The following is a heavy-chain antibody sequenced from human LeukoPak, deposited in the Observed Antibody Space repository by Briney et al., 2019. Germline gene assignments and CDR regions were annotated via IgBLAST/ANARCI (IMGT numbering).Heavy chain of an antibody. CDR3: AKDSSQGGDYFDS. CDR2: INGSGVIT. Sequence: GGSLRLSCAASEFTFSKYAMNWVRQAPGKGLEWVSGINGSGVITFYADSVKGRFTISRDNYKNTLYLQMNSLRAEDTAIYYCAKDSSQGGDYFDSWGQGTLVTVSP. J-gene: IGHJ4*02. CDR1: EFTFSKYA. D-gene: IGHD3-16*01. V-gene: IGHV3-23*01.